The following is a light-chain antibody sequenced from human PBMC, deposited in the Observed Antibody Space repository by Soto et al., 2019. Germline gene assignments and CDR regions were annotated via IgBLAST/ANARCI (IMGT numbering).Light chain of an antibody. Sequence: DIQMTQSPSSLSASVGDRVTITCRASQSISNYLNWYQQKPGKAPNLLIYLTSSLQSGVPSRFSGSGSGTDFTLTISSLQPEDFATYYCQQSYSTPYTFGQGTKLDSK. CDR3: QQSYSTPYT. V-gene: IGKV1-39*01. CDR2: LTS. J-gene: IGKJ2*01. CDR1: QSISNY.